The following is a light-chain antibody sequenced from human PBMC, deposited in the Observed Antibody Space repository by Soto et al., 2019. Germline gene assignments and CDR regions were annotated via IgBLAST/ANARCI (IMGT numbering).Light chain of an antibody. CDR1: QDISTY. J-gene: IGKJ1*01. CDR2: AAS. CDR3: QKYNTAPLT. V-gene: IGKV1-27*01. Sequence: DIRMTQSRSSLSSSVGDRVTIACRASQDISTYLAWYQQKPGKVPKLLIYAASTLLSGVPSRFSGSGSGTDFTLTISSLQPEDVATYYCQKYNTAPLTFGQGTKVDI.